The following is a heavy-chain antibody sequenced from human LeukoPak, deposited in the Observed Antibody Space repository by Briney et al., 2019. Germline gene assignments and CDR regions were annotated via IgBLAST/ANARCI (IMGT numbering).Heavy chain of an antibody. D-gene: IGHD3-10*01. Sequence: PSHTLSLPCTVSGGSISSGDYYWSWIRQPPGKGLEWVGYIYYSGSLYYNPSLQSRLNKSIDTSKSQFSLKVSSVTAADTAVYFCARVPRDRRCGGRGEYWGQGTLVTVSS. CDR3: ARVPRDRRCGGRGEY. J-gene: IGHJ4*02. CDR2: IYYSGSL. V-gene: IGHV4-30-4*01. CDR1: GGSISSGDYY.